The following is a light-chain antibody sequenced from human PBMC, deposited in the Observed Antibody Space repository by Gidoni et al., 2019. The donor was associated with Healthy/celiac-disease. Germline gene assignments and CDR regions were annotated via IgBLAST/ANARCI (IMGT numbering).Light chain of an antibody. CDR2: SNN. V-gene: IGLV1-44*01. CDR1: SSNIGSNT. CDR3: AAWDDSLNGPV. J-gene: IGLJ3*02. Sequence: HSVQTQPPPASGPPGQRVTIPCSGSSSNIGSNTVNWYQQLPGTAPKLLIYSNNLRPSGVPDRFSGSKSGTSASLAISGLQSEDEADYYCAAWDDSLNGPVFGGGTKLTVL.